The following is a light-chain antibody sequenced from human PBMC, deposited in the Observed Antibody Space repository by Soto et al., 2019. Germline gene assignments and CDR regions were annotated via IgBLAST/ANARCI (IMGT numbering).Light chain of an antibody. V-gene: IGLV1-40*01. CDR1: SSNIGAGYD. J-gene: IGLJ1*01. CDR2: ANI. CDR3: QSYDSTLSARYV. Sequence: QSVLTQPPSVSGAPGQWVTISCTGSSSNIGAGYDVHWYQQRPGAAPKLLISANINRPSGVPDRFSGSKSGTSASLAITGLQADDEGEYYCQSYDSTLSARYVFGTGTKLTVL.